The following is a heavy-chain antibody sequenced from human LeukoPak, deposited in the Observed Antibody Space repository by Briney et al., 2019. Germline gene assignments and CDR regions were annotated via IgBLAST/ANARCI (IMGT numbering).Heavy chain of an antibody. CDR1: GGSISSSSYY. Sequence: PSETLSLTCSVSGGSISSSSYYWNWISQPPGKGLAWVGSIYYSGTTYYNSSLKSRVTISEDTSKNRFSLMLTSVTAADTAVYYCARQVSDYFYYYIDVWGEGTTVIVSS. CDR3: ARQVSDYFYYYIDV. CDR2: IYYSGTT. J-gene: IGHJ6*03. V-gene: IGHV4-39*01.